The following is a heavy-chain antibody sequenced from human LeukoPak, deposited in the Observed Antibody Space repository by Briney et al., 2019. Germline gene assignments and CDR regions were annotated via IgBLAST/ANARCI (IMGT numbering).Heavy chain of an antibody. CDR2: IKSKADGETI. CDR1: GFSFNTYA. CDR3: STLTSRGLSDS. J-gene: IGHJ4*02. V-gene: IGHV3-15*07. D-gene: IGHD1-20*01. Sequence: GGSLRLSCAASGFSFNTYAMNWVRQAPGKGLEWVGRIKSKADGETIDYAAPVKGRFTFSRDDSKNMLYLQMNSLKSEDTAVYYCSTLTSRGLSDSWGQGTLVTVSS.